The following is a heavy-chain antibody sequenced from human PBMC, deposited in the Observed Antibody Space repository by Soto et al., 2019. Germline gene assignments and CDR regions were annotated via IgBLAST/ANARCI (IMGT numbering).Heavy chain of an antibody. CDR2: IYSGGST. D-gene: IGHD5-12*01. Sequence: PGGSLRLSCAASGFTVSSNYMSWVRQAPGKGLEWVSVIYSGGSTYYADSVKGRFTISRDNSKNTLYLQMNSLRAEDTAVYYCARTVDIVATTYFDYWGQGTLVTVSS. J-gene: IGHJ4*02. CDR3: ARTVDIVATTYFDY. V-gene: IGHV3-66*01. CDR1: GFTVSSNY.